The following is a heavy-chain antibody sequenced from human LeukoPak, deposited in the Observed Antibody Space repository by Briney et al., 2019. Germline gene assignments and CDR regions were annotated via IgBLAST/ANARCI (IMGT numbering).Heavy chain of an antibody. Sequence: GRPLRLSCAASGFTFSSYGMHWVRQAPGKGLEWVAVISYDGSNKYYADSVKGRFTISRDNSKNTLYLQMNSLRAEDTAVYYCAKEIKENYYGSGSFDYWGQGTLVTVSS. D-gene: IGHD3-10*01. CDR2: ISYDGSNK. CDR3: AKEIKENYYGSGSFDY. CDR1: GFTFSSYG. J-gene: IGHJ4*02. V-gene: IGHV3-30*18.